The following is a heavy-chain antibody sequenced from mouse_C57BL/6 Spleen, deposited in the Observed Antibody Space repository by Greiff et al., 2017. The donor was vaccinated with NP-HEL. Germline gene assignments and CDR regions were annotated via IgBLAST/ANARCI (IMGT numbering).Heavy chain of an antibody. Sequence: VQLQQSGAELVKPGASVKLSCKASGYTFTSYWLHWVKQRPGRGLEWIGRIDPNSGGTKYNEKFKSKATLTVDKPSSTAYMQLSSLTAEDSAVYYCARWGTTVVEGIAYWGQGTLVTVSA. CDR2: IDPNSGGT. CDR3: ARWGTTVVEGIAY. CDR1: GYTFTSYW. J-gene: IGHJ3*01. D-gene: IGHD1-1*01. V-gene: IGHV1-72*01.